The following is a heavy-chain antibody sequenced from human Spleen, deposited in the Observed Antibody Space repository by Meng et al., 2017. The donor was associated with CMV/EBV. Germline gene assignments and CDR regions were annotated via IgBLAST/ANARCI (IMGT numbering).Heavy chain of an antibody. D-gene: IGHD6-6*01. J-gene: IGHJ3*02. CDR2: INHSGST. V-gene: IGHV4-34*01. Sequence: SETLSLTCAVYGGSFSGYYWSWIRQPPGKGLEWIGEINHSGSTNYNPSLKSRVTISVATSKNQFSLKLSSVTAADTAVYYCAEYSSSSLAFDIWGQGTMVTVSS. CDR1: GGSFSGYY. CDR3: AEYSSSSLAFDI.